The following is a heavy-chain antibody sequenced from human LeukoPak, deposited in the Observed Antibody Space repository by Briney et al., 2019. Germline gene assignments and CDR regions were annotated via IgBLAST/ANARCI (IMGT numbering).Heavy chain of an antibody. CDR2: IYDSGST. CDR1: GGSLSNHY. J-gene: IGHJ4*02. CDR3: ARGRIGGPKAPFDY. V-gene: IGHV4-59*11. Sequence: SETLSLPCTVSGGSLSNHYWSWIRQPPGKGLEWIGHIYDSGSTTYNPSLKSRVTMSVDTSKNQFSLNLSSVTAADTAVYYCARGRIGGPKAPFDYWGQGTLVTVSS. D-gene: IGHD3-16*01.